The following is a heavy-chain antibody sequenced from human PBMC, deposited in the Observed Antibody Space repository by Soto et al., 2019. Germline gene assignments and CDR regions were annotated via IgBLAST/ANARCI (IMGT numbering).Heavy chain of an antibody. CDR3: ARDRYAAWIQTLGWDV. CDR2: IYYSGST. V-gene: IGHV4-61*01. J-gene: IGHJ6*02. CDR1: GGSVSSGSYY. D-gene: IGHD5-18*01. Sequence: PSETLSLTCTVSGGSVSSGSYYWSWIRQPPGKGLEWIGYIYYSGSTNYNPSLKSRVTISVDTSKNQFSLKLSSVTAADTAVYYCARDRYAAWIQTLGWDVWGQGTTVTVSS.